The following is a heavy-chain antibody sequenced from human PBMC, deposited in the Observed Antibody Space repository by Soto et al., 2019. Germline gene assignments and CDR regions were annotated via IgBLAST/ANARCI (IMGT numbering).Heavy chain of an antibody. CDR1: GFTFSSYA. CDR2: ISGSGGST. CDR3: AKDRANYYDSSGYLTPFYY. V-gene: IGHV3-23*01. Sequence: EVQLLESGGGLVQPGGSLRLSCAASGFTFSSYAMSWVRQAPGKGLEWVSAISGSGGSTYYADAVKGRFTISRDNSKNTLYLQMNSLRAEDTAVYYCAKDRANYYDSSGYLTPFYYWGQGTLVTVSS. J-gene: IGHJ4*02. D-gene: IGHD3-22*01.